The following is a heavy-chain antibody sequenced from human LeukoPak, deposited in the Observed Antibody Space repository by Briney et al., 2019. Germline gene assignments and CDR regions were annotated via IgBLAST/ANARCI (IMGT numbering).Heavy chain of an antibody. CDR2: IKQDGSEK. V-gene: IGHV3-7*01. D-gene: IGHD2-21*02. Sequence: GGSLRLSCAASGFTFSSYWMSWVRQAPGKGLEWVANIKQDGSEKYYVDSVKGRFTISRDNAKNSLYLQVNSLRAEDTAVYYCARDWAPGGYIVVVTATHDAFDIWGQGTMVTVSS. CDR3: ARDWAPGGYIVVVTATHDAFDI. J-gene: IGHJ3*02. CDR1: GFTFSSYW.